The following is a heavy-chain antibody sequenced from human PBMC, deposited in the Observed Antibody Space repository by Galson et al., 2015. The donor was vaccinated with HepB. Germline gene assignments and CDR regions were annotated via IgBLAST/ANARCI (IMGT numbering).Heavy chain of an antibody. CDR3: ARVYSYGFDY. CDR1: GYSFTSYW. CDR2: VYPGDSDT. D-gene: IGHD5-18*01. Sequence: QSGAEVKKPGESLKISCKGSGYSFTSYWIAWVRQVPGQGLEWMGIVYPGDSDTRYSPSFQGQVIISADKSISTAHLQWSSLKASDTAMYYCARVYSYGFDYWGQGTLVTVSS. J-gene: IGHJ4*02. V-gene: IGHV5-51*01.